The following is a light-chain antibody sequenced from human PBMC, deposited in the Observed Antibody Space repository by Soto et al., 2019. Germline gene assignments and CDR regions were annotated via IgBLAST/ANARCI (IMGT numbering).Light chain of an antibody. CDR2: EVT. V-gene: IGLV2-14*01. Sequence: QSVLTQPASVSGSPGQSITISCTGTSSDVGGYNYVSWYQQHPGKTPKLMIYEVTNRPSGVSNRFSGSKSGNTASLTISGLQAEDEADYYCSSYTSSSTVFFGGGTKVTVL. CDR3: SSYTSSSTVF. J-gene: IGLJ2*01. CDR1: SSDVGGYNY.